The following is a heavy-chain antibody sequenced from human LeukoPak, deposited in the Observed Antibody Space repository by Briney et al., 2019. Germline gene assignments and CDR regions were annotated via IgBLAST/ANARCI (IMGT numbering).Heavy chain of an antibody. D-gene: IGHD3-3*01. Sequence: PSETLSLTCTVSGGSISSGGYYWSWIRQHPGKGLEWIGYIYYSGSTYYNPSLKSRVTISVDTSKNQFSLKLSSVTAADTAVYYCARIGYDFWSGSRGWFDPWGQGTLVTVSS. V-gene: IGHV4-31*03. J-gene: IGHJ5*02. CDR2: IYYSGST. CDR3: ARIGYDFWSGSRGWFDP. CDR1: GGSISSGGYY.